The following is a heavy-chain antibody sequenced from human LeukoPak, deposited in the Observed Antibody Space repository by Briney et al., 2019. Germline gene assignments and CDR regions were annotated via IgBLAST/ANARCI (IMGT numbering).Heavy chain of an antibody. J-gene: IGHJ4*02. V-gene: IGHV1-69*13. D-gene: IGHD3-22*01. CDR2: IIPLFDTA. Sequence: SVKVSCKASGGTFSNYAISWVRQAPGQGLEWMGGIIPLFDTADYAQTFQGRLTITADESTSTAYMELRSLRSDDTAVYYCARDRDSSGYYDPFDYWGQGTLVTVSS. CDR3: ARDRDSSGYYDPFDY. CDR1: GGTFSNYA.